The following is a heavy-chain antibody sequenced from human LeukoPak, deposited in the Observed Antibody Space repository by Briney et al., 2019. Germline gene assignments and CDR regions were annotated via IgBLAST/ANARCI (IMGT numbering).Heavy chain of an antibody. CDR2: IGWNSGSI. Sequence: PGGSLRLSCAASGFTFDDYAMHWVRQAPGKGLEWVSGIGWNSGSIGYADSVKGRFTISRDNAKNSLYLQMNSLRAEDTALYYCAKDLAYYYDSSGYPQAFDIWGQGTMVTVSS. J-gene: IGHJ3*02. V-gene: IGHV3-9*01. CDR1: GFTFDDYA. D-gene: IGHD3-22*01. CDR3: AKDLAYYYDSSGYPQAFDI.